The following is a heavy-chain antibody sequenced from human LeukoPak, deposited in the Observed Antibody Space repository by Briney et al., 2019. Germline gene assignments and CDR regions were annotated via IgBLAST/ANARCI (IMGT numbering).Heavy chain of an antibody. V-gene: IGHV1-46*01. D-gene: IGHD2-15*01. CDR3: ARDYCSGGSCHLAFDY. CDR1: GYTFTSYY. J-gene: IGHJ4*02. Sequence: ASVKVSCKASGYTFTSYYMHWVRQAPGQGLEWMGIINPSGGSTSYAQKFQGRVTMTRDTSTSTVYMELSSLRSEDTAVYYCARDYCSGGSCHLAFDYWGQGTLVTVSS. CDR2: INPSGGST.